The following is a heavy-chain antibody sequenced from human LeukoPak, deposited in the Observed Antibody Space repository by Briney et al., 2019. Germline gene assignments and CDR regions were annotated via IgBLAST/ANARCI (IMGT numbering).Heavy chain of an antibody. V-gene: IGHV1-8*01. Sequence: ASVKVSCKASGYTFTSYGINWVRQATGQGLEWMGWMNPNSGSTGYAQKFQGRVTMTRNTSISTAYMELSSLRSEDTAVYYCARGLFYDYVWGVIDYWGQGTLVTVSS. J-gene: IGHJ4*02. D-gene: IGHD3-16*01. CDR1: GYTFTSYG. CDR3: ARGLFYDYVWGVIDY. CDR2: MNPNSGST.